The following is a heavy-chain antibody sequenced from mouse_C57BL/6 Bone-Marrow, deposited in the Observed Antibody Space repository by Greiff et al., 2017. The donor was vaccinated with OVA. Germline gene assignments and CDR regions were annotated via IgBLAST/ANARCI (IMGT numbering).Heavy chain of an antibody. CDR3: ARDWDDFDY. D-gene: IGHD4-1*01. Sequence: QVQLQQPGAELVKPGASVKLSCKASGYTFTSYWMQWVKQRPGQGLEWIGEIDPSDSYTNYNQKFKGKATLTVDTSSSTAYMQLSSLTSEDSAVCYRARDWDDFDYWGQGTTLTVSS. CDR2: IDPSDSYT. CDR1: GYTFTSYW. J-gene: IGHJ2*01. V-gene: IGHV1-50*01.